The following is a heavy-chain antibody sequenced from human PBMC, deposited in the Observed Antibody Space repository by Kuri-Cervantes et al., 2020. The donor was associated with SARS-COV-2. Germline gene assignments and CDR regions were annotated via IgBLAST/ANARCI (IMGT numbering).Heavy chain of an antibody. D-gene: IGHD4-17*01. J-gene: IGHJ4*02. Sequence: GESLKISCKGSGYSFTSYWIAWVRQMPGRGLEWMGCISPVDSEAIYSPSFEGQVTMSVDKSIRTAYLHWSSLKASDTATYYCTRQNYGDYSDGNYLGQGTLVTVSS. V-gene: IGHV5-51*01. CDR2: ISPVDSEA. CDR3: TRQNYGDYSDGNY. CDR1: GYSFTSYW.